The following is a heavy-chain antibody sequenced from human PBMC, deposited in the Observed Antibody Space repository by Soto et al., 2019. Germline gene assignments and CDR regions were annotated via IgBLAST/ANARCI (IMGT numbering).Heavy chain of an antibody. CDR3: ARDSCSVSTCFTWFGP. J-gene: IGHJ5*02. CDR2: ISSSSTTK. D-gene: IGHD2-15*01. Sequence: EVQLVESGGGLVQPGGSLRLSCAASGFTFSSYSMNWVRQAPGKGLEWVSYISSSSTTKYYADSVKGRFTISRDNAKNSLYMQTNSLRAEETAVYYCARDSCSVSTCFTWFGPWGQGTLFTVSS. V-gene: IGHV3-48*01. CDR1: GFTFSSYS.